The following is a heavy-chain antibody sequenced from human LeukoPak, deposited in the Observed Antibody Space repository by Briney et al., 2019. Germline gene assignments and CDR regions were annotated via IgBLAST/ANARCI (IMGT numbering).Heavy chain of an antibody. CDR1: GGTFSSYA. V-gene: IGHV1-2*02. Sequence: ASVKVSCKASGGTFSSYAISWVRQAPGQGLEWMGWINPNSGGTNYAQKFQGRVTMTRDTSISTAYMELSRLRSDDTAVYYCARDAVVRATVYYFDYWGQGTLVTVSS. CDR3: ARDAVVRATVYYFDY. D-gene: IGHD2-15*01. CDR2: INPNSGGT. J-gene: IGHJ4*02.